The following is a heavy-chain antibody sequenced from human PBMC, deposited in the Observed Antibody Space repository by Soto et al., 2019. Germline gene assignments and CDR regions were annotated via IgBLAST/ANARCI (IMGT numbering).Heavy chain of an antibody. Sequence: GGSLRLSCAASGFTFSDYYMSWIRQAPGKGLEWVSYISSSSSYTNYADSVKGRFTISRDNAKNSLYLQMNSLRAEDTAVYYCARKLGSNYGDGPFDYWGQGTLVTVSS. CDR1: GFTFSDYY. D-gene: IGHD4-17*01. CDR3: ARKLGSNYGDGPFDY. J-gene: IGHJ4*02. CDR2: ISSSSSYT. V-gene: IGHV3-11*06.